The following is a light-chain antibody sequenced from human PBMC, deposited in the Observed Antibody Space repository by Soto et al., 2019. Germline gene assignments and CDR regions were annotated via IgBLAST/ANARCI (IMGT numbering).Light chain of an antibody. CDR2: GAS. CDR1: QSVRTR. Sequence: ETVMTQSPTTLCVAPGERATLSCRASQSVRTRLAWFQQAPGQAPRLLIYGASTRAPGIPTRFGGSGSGTEFTLTISSLQPEDFTTYYCQQYNDWPVTFGGGTKVDIK. V-gene: IGKV3-15*01. CDR3: QQYNDWPVT. J-gene: IGKJ4*01.